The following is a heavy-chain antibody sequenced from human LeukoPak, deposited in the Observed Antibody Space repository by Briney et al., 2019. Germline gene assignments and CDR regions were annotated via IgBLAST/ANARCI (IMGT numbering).Heavy chain of an antibody. Sequence: PGRSLRLSCEASRFSFSDYDMSWIRQAPGKGLEWVSYISSSGYTIDYADSVKGRFTISRDNTKNSLYLQMHSLRVEDTAVYYCGTDYSGTYSTHYMDVWGKGTSVTVSS. V-gene: IGHV3-11*04. CDR2: ISSSGYTI. D-gene: IGHD1-26*01. CDR3: GTDYSGTYSTHYMDV. CDR1: RFSFSDYD. J-gene: IGHJ6*03.